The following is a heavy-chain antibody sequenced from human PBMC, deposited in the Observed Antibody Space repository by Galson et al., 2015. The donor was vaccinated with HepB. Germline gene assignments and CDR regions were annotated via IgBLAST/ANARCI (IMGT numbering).Heavy chain of an antibody. CDR3: AREKIVGAYVGKDS. V-gene: IGHV3-33*01. CDR1: GFTFSNYG. CDR2: IWAGGSDK. Sequence: SLRLSCAASGFTFSNYGMHWVRQAPGKGLEWVAVIWAGGSDKYYADSVKGRFTISRDNSKSTLYLQMNSLGAEDTAVYYCAREKIVGAYVGKDSWGQGTLVTVSS. J-gene: IGHJ5*02. D-gene: IGHD1-26*01.